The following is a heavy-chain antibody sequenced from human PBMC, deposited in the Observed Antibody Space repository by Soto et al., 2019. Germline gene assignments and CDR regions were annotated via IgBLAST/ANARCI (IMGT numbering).Heavy chain of an antibody. D-gene: IGHD4-17*01. J-gene: IGHJ4*02. CDR3: ARGRDGGAAN. CDR2: INPSGST. CDR1: VGSFSGYY. V-gene: IGHV4-34*01. Sequence: QVQLQQWGAGLLKPSETLSLTCAVYVGSFSGYYWSWIRQPPGKGLEWIGEINPSGSTNYTPSLKSRVTMSGDTPKNQFSLKLTSVTAADTAVYYCARGRDGGAANWGQGTLVTVSS.